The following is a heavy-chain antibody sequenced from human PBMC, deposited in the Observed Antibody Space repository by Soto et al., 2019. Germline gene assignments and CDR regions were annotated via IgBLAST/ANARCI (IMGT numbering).Heavy chain of an antibody. D-gene: IGHD6-13*01. J-gene: IGHJ6*02. Sequence: GGSLRLSCATSGFTFSRCDMNWVRQAPGKGLEWIASISTNSRYIYYADSVEGRFTVSRDNSNNSLYLQMDNLRAEDTAVYYCARDYGSSWYSYYRFSSRGMDVWGQGTTVTVSS. CDR3: ARDYGSSWYSYYRFSSRGMDV. CDR1: GFTFSRCD. V-gene: IGHV3-21*01. CDR2: ISTNSRYI.